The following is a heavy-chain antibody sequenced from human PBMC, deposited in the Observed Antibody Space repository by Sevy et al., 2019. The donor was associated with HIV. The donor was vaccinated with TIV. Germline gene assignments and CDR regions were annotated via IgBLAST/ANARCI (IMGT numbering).Heavy chain of an antibody. Sequence: GGSLRLSCAASGFTFSSYGMHWVRQAPGKGLEWVAVIWYDGSNKYYADSVKGRFTISRDNSKNTLYLQMNSLRAEDTAVYYCAGSKELEGGYYFDYWGQGTLVTVSS. V-gene: IGHV3-33*01. CDR2: IWYDGSNK. J-gene: IGHJ4*02. D-gene: IGHD1-1*01. CDR1: GFTFSSYG. CDR3: AGSKELEGGYYFDY.